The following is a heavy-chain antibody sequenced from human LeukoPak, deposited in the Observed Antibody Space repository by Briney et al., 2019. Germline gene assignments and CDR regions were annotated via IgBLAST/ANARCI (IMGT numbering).Heavy chain of an antibody. D-gene: IGHD4-17*01. CDR2: IYYTGST. V-gene: IGHV4-59*12. J-gene: IGHJ4*02. CDR3: ATLGDYEGGYYFDY. Sequence: SETLSLTCTVSGGSIGSFYWSWIRQPPGKGLEWIGYIYYTGSTYYNPSLKSRVTISVDRSKNQFSLKLSSVTAADTAVYYCATLGDYEGGYYFDYWGQGTLVTVSS. CDR1: GGSIGSFY.